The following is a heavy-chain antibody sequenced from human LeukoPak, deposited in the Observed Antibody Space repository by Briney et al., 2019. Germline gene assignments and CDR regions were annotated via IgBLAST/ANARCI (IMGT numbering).Heavy chain of an antibody. V-gene: IGHV4-34*01. CDR2: INHSGST. J-gene: IGHJ6*03. D-gene: IGHD3-3*01. CDR1: GGSFSGYY. Sequence: PSETLSLTCAAYGGSFSGYYWSWIRQPPGKGLEWIGEINHSGSTNYNPSLKSRVTISVDTSKNQFSLKLSSVTAADTAVYYCARVSRLSDFWSGYYGVYYYMDVWGKGTTVTVSS. CDR3: ARVSRLSDFWSGYYGVYYYMDV.